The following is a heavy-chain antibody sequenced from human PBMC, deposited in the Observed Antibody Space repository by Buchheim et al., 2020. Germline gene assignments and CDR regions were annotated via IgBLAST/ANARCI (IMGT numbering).Heavy chain of an antibody. CDR2: INSDGRSI. Sequence: EVQLVESGGGLVQPGGSLRLSCAASTFTFTTYWMNWVHQAPGKGLVWVSRINSDGRSITYADSVKGRFTIFRDNAKNTVYLQMNSLGAEDTAVYYCAAGGWLADYWGQGTL. V-gene: IGHV3-74*01. CDR1: TFTFTTYW. D-gene: IGHD6-19*01. J-gene: IGHJ4*02. CDR3: AAGGWLADY.